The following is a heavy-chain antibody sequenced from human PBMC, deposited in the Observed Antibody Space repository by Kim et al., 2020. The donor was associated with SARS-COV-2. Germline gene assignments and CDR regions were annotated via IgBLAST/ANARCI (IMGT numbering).Heavy chain of an antibody. J-gene: IGHJ4*02. D-gene: IGHD3-9*01. V-gene: IGHV3-48*02. CDR3: ARVVLRYLSQPDHFDY. Sequence: SVKGRFTITRDNAKNSLYLQMNSLRDEDTAVYYCARVVLRYLSQPDHFDYWGQGTLVTVSS.